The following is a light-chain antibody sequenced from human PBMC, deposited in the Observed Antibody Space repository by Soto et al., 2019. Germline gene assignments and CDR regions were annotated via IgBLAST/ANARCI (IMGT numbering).Light chain of an antibody. CDR1: QSISNW. CDR3: QQYNPYSRT. J-gene: IGKJ1*01. CDR2: KAS. V-gene: IGKV1-5*03. Sequence: DIQMTQSHSTLSDSVGDRVITTCRASQSISNWLAWYQQKPGKAPKLLIYKASSLQSGVPSRFSGSGSGTDFTLTISSLQPDDFAMYYCQQYNPYSRTFGQRCNVDI.